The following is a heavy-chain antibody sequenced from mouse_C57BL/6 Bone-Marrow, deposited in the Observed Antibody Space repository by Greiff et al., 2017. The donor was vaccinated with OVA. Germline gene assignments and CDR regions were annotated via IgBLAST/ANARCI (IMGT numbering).Heavy chain of an antibody. D-gene: IGHD2-3*01. V-gene: IGHV1-63*01. Sequence: VKLVESGAELVRPGTSVKMSCKASGYTFTNYWIGWAKQRPGHGLEWIGDIYPGGGYTNYNEKFKGKATLTADKSSSTAYMQFSSLTSEDSAIYYCAISFDGYYLGFAYWGQGTLVTVSA. J-gene: IGHJ3*01. CDR3: AISFDGYYLGFAY. CDR1: GYTFTNYW. CDR2: IYPGGGYT.